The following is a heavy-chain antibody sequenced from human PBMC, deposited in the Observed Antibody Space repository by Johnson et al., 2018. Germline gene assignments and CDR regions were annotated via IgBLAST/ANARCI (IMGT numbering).Heavy chain of an antibody. V-gene: IGHV3-73*01. CDR3: TRQQKVRGVIYYMDV. CDR1: GLTFSGSA. J-gene: IGHJ6*03. CDR2: IRSKANSYAT. Sequence: QLVESGGGLVQPGGSLKLSCAASGLTFSGSAMHWVRQASGKGLEWVGRIRSKANSYATAYAASVKGRFPISRDDSKNTAYLKMNSLKIEDPAVYYCTRQQKVRGVIYYMDVWGKGTTVTVSS. D-gene: IGHD3-10*01.